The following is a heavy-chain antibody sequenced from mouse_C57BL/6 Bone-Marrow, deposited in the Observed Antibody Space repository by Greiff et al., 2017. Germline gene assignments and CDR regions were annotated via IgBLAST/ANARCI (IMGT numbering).Heavy chain of an antibody. CDR2: INPSNGGT. V-gene: IGHV1-53*01. J-gene: IGHJ1*03. CDR1: GYTFTSYW. D-gene: IGHD1-1*01. Sequence: QVQLQQPGTELVKPGASVKLSCKASGYTFTSYWMHWVKQRPGQGLEWIGNINPSNGGTNYNEKFKSKATLTVDKSSSTAYMQLISLTSEDSAVYYCARITTVVALWYFDVWGTVTTVTVSS. CDR3: ARITTVVALWYFDV.